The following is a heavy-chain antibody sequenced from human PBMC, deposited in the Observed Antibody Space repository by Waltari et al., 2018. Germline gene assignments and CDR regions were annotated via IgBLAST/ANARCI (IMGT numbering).Heavy chain of an antibody. J-gene: IGHJ6*03. V-gene: IGHV3-23*03. Sequence: EVQLLESGGGLVQLGGSPRLSCAASGFTLTSDAMSGVRTAQGKGLECVSVIYSGGSSTYYADSVKGRFTISRDNSKNTLYLQMNSLRAEDTAVYYCANSVAGTSYYYMDVWGKGTTVTVSS. CDR2: IYSGGSST. CDR3: ANSVAGTSYYYMDV. CDR1: GFTLTSDA. D-gene: IGHD6-19*01.